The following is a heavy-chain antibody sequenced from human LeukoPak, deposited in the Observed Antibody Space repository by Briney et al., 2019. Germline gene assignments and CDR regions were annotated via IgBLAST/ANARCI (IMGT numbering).Heavy chain of an antibody. Sequence: PSETLSLTCTVSGGSISSYYWSWIRQPPGKGLEWIGYIYYSGSTNYNPSLKSRVTISVDTSKNQFSLKLSSVTAADTAVYYCATVGDDYGDYVGAFDIWGQGTMVTVSS. CDR2: IYYSGST. V-gene: IGHV4-59*08. J-gene: IGHJ3*02. CDR1: GGSISSYY. CDR3: ATVGDDYGDYVGAFDI. D-gene: IGHD4-17*01.